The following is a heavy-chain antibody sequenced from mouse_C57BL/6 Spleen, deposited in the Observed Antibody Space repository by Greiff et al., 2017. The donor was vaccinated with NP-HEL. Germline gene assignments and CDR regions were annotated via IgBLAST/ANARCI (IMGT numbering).Heavy chain of an antibody. J-gene: IGHJ3*01. V-gene: IGHV1-39*01. CDR1: GYSFTDYN. CDR3: AKASYYGSSYGFAY. CDR2: INPNYVTT. D-gene: IGHD1-1*01. Sequence: EVQLQQSGPELVKPGASVKISCKASGYSFTDYNMNWVKQSNGKSLEWIGVINPNYVTTSYNQEFKGKATLTVDKSSSTAYMQLNSLTSEDSAVYYCAKASYYGSSYGFAYWGQGTLVTVSA.